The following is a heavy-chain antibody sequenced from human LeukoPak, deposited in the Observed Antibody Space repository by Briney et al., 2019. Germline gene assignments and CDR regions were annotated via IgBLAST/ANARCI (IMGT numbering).Heavy chain of an antibody. CDR2: INHSGST. Sequence: ETLSLTCAVYGGSFSGYYWSWIRQPPGKGLEWIGEINHSGSTNYNQSLKSRVTISVDTSKNQFSLKLSSVTAADTAVYYCARDGPEGYWGQGTLVTVSS. V-gene: IGHV4-34*01. CDR1: GGSFSGYY. CDR3: ARDGPEGY. J-gene: IGHJ4*02.